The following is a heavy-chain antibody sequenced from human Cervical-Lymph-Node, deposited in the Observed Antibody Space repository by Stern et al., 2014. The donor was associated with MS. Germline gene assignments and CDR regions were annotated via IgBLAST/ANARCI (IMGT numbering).Heavy chain of an antibody. CDR3: ARDYEDTSMLFDH. V-gene: IGHV3-30*03. J-gene: IGHJ4*02. CDR2: ISYDGNHK. CDR1: GFTFSSYG. Sequence: MQLVGPGGAVVQPGRSLGLSWAASGFTFSSYGMHWVRQAPGKGREWGQVISYDGNHKYYAASVKGRFTISRDNSKNTLHLQMNSVTPDDTAIYYCARDYEDTSMLFDHWGQGTLVTVSS. D-gene: IGHD2-8*01.